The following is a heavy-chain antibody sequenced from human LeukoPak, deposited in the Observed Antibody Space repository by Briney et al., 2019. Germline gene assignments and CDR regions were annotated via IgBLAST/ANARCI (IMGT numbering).Heavy chain of an antibody. V-gene: IGHV3-53*01. D-gene: IGHD3-3*01. Sequence: QRGGSLRLSCAASGITVSSNYMSWVRQAPGKGLEWVSVIYSGGSTYYADSVKGRFTISRDNSKNTLYLQMNSLRAEDTAVYYCARLWSGYYGDYWGQGTLVTVSS. CDR2: IYSGGST. J-gene: IGHJ4*02. CDR3: ARLWSGYYGDY. CDR1: GITVSSNY.